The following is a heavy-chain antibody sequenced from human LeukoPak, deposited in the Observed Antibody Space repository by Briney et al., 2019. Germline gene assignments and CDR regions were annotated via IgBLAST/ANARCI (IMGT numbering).Heavy chain of an antibody. CDR1: GFTFRHYW. J-gene: IGHJ4*02. CDR3: ARFRAGAGDF. Sequence: GGSLRLSCAASGFTFRHYWMHWVREVPGKELVWVSRINPDGTTINYADSVRGRFAISRDNAKNTLHLEMNGLRADDTAVYYCARFRAGAGDFWGQGTLVSVSS. D-gene: IGHD4/OR15-4a*01. CDR2: INPDGTTI. V-gene: IGHV3-74*01.